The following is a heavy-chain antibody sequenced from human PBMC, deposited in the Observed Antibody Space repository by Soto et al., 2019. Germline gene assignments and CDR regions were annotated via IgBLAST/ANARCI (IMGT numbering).Heavy chain of an antibody. V-gene: IGHV3-21*01. CDR1: GFTFSSYS. Sequence: PGGSLRLSCAASGFTFSSYSMNWVRQAPGKGLEWVSSISSSSSYIYYADSVKGRFTISRDNAKNSLYLQMNSLRAEDTAVYYCATLATENSAFDIWGQGTMVTVSS. D-gene: IGHD5-12*01. CDR2: ISSSSSYI. J-gene: IGHJ3*02. CDR3: ATLATENSAFDI.